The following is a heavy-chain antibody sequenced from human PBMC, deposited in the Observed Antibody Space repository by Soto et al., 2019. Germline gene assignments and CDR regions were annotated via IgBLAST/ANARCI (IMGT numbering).Heavy chain of an antibody. V-gene: IGHV1-2*04. D-gene: IGHD3-3*01. Sequence: ASVKVSCKACGYTFTGNYIHWVRQAPGQGLEWMGWINPNGGGTNYAQKFQDWVTMTRDTSISTAYMELSRLKSDDTAVYYCARVATIFGVVPDYWGQGTLVTVSS. CDR1: GYTFTGNY. CDR2: INPNGGGT. CDR3: ARVATIFGVVPDY. J-gene: IGHJ4*02.